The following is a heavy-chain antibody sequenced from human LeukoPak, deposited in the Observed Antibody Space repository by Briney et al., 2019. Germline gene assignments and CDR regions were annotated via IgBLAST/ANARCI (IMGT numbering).Heavy chain of an antibody. D-gene: IGHD4-17*01. CDR2: IYYSGRT. Sequence: SETLSLTCTVSGGSISSSSYYWGWIRQPPGKGLEWIGSIYYSGRTYYNPSLKSRVTISVDTSKNQFSLNLTSVTAADTAVYFCTRSKSIDYGDYGWFVYWGQGALVTVS. J-gene: IGHJ4*02. CDR1: GGSISSSSYY. CDR3: TRSKSIDYGDYGWFVY. V-gene: IGHV4-39*01.